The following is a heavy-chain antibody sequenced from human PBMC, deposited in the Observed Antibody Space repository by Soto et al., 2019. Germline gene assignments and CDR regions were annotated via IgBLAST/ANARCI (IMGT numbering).Heavy chain of an antibody. CDR1: GFTFGSYG. CDR2: ISYDGRHQ. Sequence: QVRLVVSGGDLVQPGRSLILSCAASGFTFGSYGMHWVRQAPGKGLEWVAMISYDGRHQYYADSVKGRFTISRDNFKDTLYLQMNGLTPEDTAIYFCARELDIPPDYYFDYWGQGNLVTVSS. CDR3: ARELDIPPDYYFDY. D-gene: IGHD5-12*01. J-gene: IGHJ4*02. V-gene: IGHV3-30*03.